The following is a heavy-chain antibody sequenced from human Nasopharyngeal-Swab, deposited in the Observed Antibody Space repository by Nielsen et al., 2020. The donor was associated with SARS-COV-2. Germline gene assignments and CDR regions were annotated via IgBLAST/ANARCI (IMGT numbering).Heavy chain of an antibody. CDR3: AREPDSSGWYATSNWFDP. Sequence: LSLTCAASGFTFSSYSMNWVRQAPGKGLEWVSSISSSSSYIYYADSVKGRFTISRDNAKNSLYLQMNSLRAEDTAVYYCAREPDSSGWYATSNWFDPWGQGTLVTVSS. V-gene: IGHV3-21*01. CDR1: GFTFSSYS. D-gene: IGHD6-19*01. J-gene: IGHJ5*02. CDR2: ISSSSSYI.